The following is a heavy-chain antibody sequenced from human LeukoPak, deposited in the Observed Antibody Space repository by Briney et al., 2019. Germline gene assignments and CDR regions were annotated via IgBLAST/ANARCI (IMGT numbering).Heavy chain of an antibody. Sequence: GGSLRLSCAASGFTFSSYSMNWVRQAPGKGLEWVSSISSSSSYIYYADSVKGRFTISRDNAKNSLYLQMNSLRAEDTAVYYCAKDRTAMAIDAFDIWGQGTMVTVSS. CDR1: GFTFSSYS. D-gene: IGHD5-18*01. J-gene: IGHJ3*02. CDR2: ISSSSSYI. V-gene: IGHV3-21*01. CDR3: AKDRTAMAIDAFDI.